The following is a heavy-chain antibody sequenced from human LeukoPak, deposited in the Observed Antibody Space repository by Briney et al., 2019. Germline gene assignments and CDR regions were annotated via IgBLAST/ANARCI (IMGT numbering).Heavy chain of an antibody. J-gene: IGHJ1*01. CDR3: AHLGGMVIQN. Sequence: GGSLRLSCAASGFTFSSYSMNWVRQAPGKGLEWVSYISSSSSTIYYADSVKGRFTISRDNAKNSLYLQMNSLRADDTAVYYCAHLGGMVIQNWGQGTLVTVSS. CDR2: ISSSSSTI. V-gene: IGHV3-48*04. CDR1: GFTFSSYS. D-gene: IGHD3-16*01.